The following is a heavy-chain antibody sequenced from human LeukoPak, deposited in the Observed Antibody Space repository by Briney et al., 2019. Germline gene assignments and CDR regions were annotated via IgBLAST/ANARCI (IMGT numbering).Heavy chain of an antibody. J-gene: IGHJ4*02. CDR1: GFTFSSYA. CDR3: AKDQGVVVVAATGFDY. Sequence: GGSLRLSCAASGFTFSSYAMSWVRQAPGKGLEWVSAISGSGGRTYYAASVKGRFTISRDNSKNTLYLQMNSLRAEDTAVYYCAKDQGVVVVAATGFDYWGQGTLVTVSS. CDR2: ISGSGGRT. V-gene: IGHV3-23*01. D-gene: IGHD2-15*01.